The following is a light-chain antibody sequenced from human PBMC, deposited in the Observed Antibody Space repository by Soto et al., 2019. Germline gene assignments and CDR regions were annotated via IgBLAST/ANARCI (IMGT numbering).Light chain of an antibody. Sequence: SYELTQPLSVSVVLGQTARITCGGNNIGSKNVHWYQQKPGQAPVLVIYRDNNRPSGIPERFSGSNSGNTATLTISRGQAGDEADYYCQVWDSNTVIFGGGTKLTVL. CDR1: NIGSKN. CDR3: QVWDSNTVI. V-gene: IGLV3-9*01. J-gene: IGLJ2*01. CDR2: RDN.